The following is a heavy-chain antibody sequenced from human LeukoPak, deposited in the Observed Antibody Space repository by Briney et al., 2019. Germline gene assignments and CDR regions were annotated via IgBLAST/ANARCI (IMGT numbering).Heavy chain of an antibody. V-gene: IGHV3-48*03. CDR2: ISSSGSTI. CDR3: ARDFSNTGYSSGWYFVDYFDY. J-gene: IGHJ4*02. Sequence: QPGGSLRLSCAASGFTFSSYEMYWVRQAPGKGLEWVSYISSSGSTIYYADSVKGRFTISRDNAKNSLYLQMNSLRAEDTAVYYCARDFSNTGYSSGWYFVDYFDYWGQGTLVTVSS. D-gene: IGHD6-19*01. CDR1: GFTFSSYE.